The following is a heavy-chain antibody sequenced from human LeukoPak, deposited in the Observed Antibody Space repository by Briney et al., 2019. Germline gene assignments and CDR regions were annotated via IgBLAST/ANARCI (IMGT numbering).Heavy chain of an antibody. J-gene: IGHJ4*02. CDR1: GFTVSSNY. D-gene: IGHD6-19*01. V-gene: IGHV3-66*02. CDR2: IYSGGST. CDR3: ARDRGGRKRYSSGWYPPDY. Sequence: GGSLRLSCAASGFTVSSNYMSWVRQAPGKGVEWVSGIYSGGSTYYADSVNGRFTISRANYKNTLYLKMNSMRAEDTAVYYGARDRGGRKRYSSGWYPPDYWGQGTLVSVSS.